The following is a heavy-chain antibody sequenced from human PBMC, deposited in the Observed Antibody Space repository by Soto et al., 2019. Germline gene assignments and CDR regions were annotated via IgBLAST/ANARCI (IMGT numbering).Heavy chain of an antibody. D-gene: IGHD2-2*01. CDR2: IYPTGST. Sequence: SETLSLTCTVSGDSFSNYYCNWVRKSAGKGLEWIGRIYPTGSTTYNPSLKSRLTMSVDTSKNQFALRLTSMTAADTAVYYCATGRSEVVPGAMDTWGQGTLVTGS. CDR1: GDSFSNYY. CDR3: ATGRSEVVPGAMDT. J-gene: IGHJ5*02. V-gene: IGHV4-4*07.